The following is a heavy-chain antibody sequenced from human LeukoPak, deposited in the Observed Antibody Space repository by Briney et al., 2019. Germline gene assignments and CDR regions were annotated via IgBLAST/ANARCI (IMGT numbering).Heavy chain of an antibody. CDR3: AKDGSQGQYYYDSSGYHDY. Sequence: GGSLRLSRAASGFTFSSYGMHWVRQAPGKGLEWVAVISYDGSNKYYADSVKGRFTISRDNSKNTLYLQMNSLRAEDTAVYYCAKDGSQGQYYYDSSGYHDYWGQGTLVTVSS. D-gene: IGHD3-22*01. CDR2: ISYDGSNK. V-gene: IGHV3-30*18. CDR1: GFTFSSYG. J-gene: IGHJ4*02.